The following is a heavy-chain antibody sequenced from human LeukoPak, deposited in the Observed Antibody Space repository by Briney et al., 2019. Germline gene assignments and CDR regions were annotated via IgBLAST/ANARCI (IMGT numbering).Heavy chain of an antibody. CDR1: GFTFSGFY. CDR2: IRSEPNSYTT. CDR3: TRQHCSGGSCSYVDY. Sequence: GGSLKLSCAASGFTFSGFYMHWVRQASGKGLEWVGLIRSEPNSYTTVYAASVPGRFTISRDDSKNTAYLQMNSLKAEDTAVYYCTRQHCSGGSCSYVDYWGQGTLVTVSS. J-gene: IGHJ4*02. D-gene: IGHD2-15*01. V-gene: IGHV3-73*01.